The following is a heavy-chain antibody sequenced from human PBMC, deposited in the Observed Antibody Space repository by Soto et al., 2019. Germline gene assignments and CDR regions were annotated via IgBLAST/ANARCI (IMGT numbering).Heavy chain of an antibody. Sequence: ASVKVSCKASGYTFTSYAMHWVRQAPGQRLEWMGWINAGNGNTKYSQKFQGRVTITRDTSASTAYMELSSLRSEDTAVYYCARAYPREWLLVNWFDPSGQGTLVTVSS. D-gene: IGHD3-3*01. V-gene: IGHV1-3*01. CDR3: ARAYPREWLLVNWFDP. CDR1: GYTFTSYA. CDR2: INAGNGNT. J-gene: IGHJ5*02.